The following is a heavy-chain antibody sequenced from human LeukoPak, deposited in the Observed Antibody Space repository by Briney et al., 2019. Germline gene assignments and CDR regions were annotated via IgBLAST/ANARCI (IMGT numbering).Heavy chain of an antibody. CDR3: ARGLFLTPLYFDL. D-gene: IGHD2-21*02. J-gene: IGHJ2*01. CDR2: IYYSGST. Sequence: SETLSLTCTVSGGSISSGDYYWSWIRQPPGKGLEWIGYIYYSGSTNYNPSLKSRVTISVDTSKNQFSLKLSSVTAADTAVYYCARGLFLTPLYFDLWGRGTLVTVSS. CDR1: GGSISSGDYY. V-gene: IGHV4-61*08.